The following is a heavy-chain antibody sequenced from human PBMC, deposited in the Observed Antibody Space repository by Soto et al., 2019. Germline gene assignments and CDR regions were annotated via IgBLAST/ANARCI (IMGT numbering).Heavy chain of an antibody. CDR2: IFNSGTT. D-gene: IGHD1-26*01. Sequence: QVQLQESGPGLVKPSQTLSLTCSVSGASTVSHYHWTWIRQPPGKGLEWMGYIFNSGTTFYNTSLTSRLSTSIDASGNHITLKLRSVTAADTAVYYCALALGPTTGLDYWGQGTLVTVSS. V-gene: IGHV4-31*02. J-gene: IGHJ4*02. CDR3: ALALGPTTGLDY. CDR1: GASTVSHYH.